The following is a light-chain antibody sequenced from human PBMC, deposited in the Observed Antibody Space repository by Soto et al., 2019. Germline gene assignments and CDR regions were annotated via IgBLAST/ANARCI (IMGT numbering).Light chain of an antibody. V-gene: IGKV3-11*01. CDR1: QSVFSY. Sequence: EIVLTQSPATLSLSPGERATLSCRASQSVFSYLAWYQQKPGQAPRLLIYDTSNRATGIPARFSGSGSGTDFTLTISSLEPEDFAVYYCHQYGSSPATFGQGTKVDIK. J-gene: IGKJ1*01. CDR3: HQYGSSPAT. CDR2: DTS.